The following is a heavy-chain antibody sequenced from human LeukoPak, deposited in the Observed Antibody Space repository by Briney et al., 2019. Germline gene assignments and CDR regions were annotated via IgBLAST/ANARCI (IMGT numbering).Heavy chain of an antibody. Sequence: ASVKVSCKASGGTFSSYAISWVRQAPGQGLEWMGGIIPIFGTANYAQKFQGRVTITTDESTSTAYMELSSLRSEDTAVYYCATGAGTGYYYYYMDVWDKGTTVTVSS. CDR2: IIPIFGTA. J-gene: IGHJ6*03. V-gene: IGHV1-69*05. CDR1: GGTFSSYA. CDR3: ATGAGTGYYYYYMDV. D-gene: IGHD6-19*01.